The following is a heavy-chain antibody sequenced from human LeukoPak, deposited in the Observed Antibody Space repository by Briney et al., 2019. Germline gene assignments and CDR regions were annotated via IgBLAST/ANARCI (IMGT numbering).Heavy chain of an antibody. V-gene: IGHV3-53*05. Sequence: GGSLRLSCAASGFTVSSNYMSWVRQAPGKGLEWVSIIYSGGSTFYADSVKGRFTISRDNAKNSLYLQMNSLRAEDTALYYCASASDYYDGWFDPWGQGTLVTVSS. CDR3: ASASDYYDGWFDP. CDR2: IYSGGST. CDR1: GFTVSSNY. J-gene: IGHJ5*02. D-gene: IGHD3-22*01.